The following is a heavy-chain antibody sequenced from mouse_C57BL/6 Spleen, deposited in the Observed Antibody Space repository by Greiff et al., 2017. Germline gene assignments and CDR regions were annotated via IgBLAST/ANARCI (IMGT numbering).Heavy chain of an antibody. Sequence: VQLQQPGAELVKPGASVKLSCKASGYTFTSYWMQWVKQRPGQGLEWIGEIDPSDSYTNYNQKFKGKATLTVDTSSSTAYMQLSSLTSEDSAVYYCARMVNSYYVDYWGQGTTLTVSS. CDR2: IDPSDSYT. CDR1: GYTFTSYW. D-gene: IGHD2-1*01. CDR3: ARMVNSYYVDY. J-gene: IGHJ2*01. V-gene: IGHV1-50*01.